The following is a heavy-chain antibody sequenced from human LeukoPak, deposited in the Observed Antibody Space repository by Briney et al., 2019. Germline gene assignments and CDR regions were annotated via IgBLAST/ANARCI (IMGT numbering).Heavy chain of an antibody. J-gene: IGHJ5*02. Sequence: GSGPTLVNPTQTLTLTCTFSGFSLSTSGMCVSWIRQPPGKGLEWIGYIYYSGSTNYNPSLKSRVTISVDTSKNQFSLKLSSVTAADTAVYYCAGSGYYYGSGSYTWGQGTLVTVSS. CDR2: IYYSGST. D-gene: IGHD3-10*01. CDR1: GFSLSTSGMC. V-gene: IGHV4-61*08. CDR3: AGSGYYYGSGSYT.